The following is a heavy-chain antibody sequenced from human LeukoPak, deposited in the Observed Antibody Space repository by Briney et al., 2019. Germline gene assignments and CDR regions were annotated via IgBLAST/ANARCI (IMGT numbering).Heavy chain of an antibody. Sequence: GGSLSLSCAAPGFTFSSYSMTWVRQAPGKGLEWVSYISSSSSTIYYADSVKGRFTISRDNAKNSLYLQMNSLRAEDTAVYYCARETIAAAGKGLDPWGQGTLVTVSS. CDR2: ISSSSSTI. D-gene: IGHD6-13*01. CDR3: ARETIAAAGKGLDP. V-gene: IGHV3-48*01. J-gene: IGHJ5*02. CDR1: GFTFSSYS.